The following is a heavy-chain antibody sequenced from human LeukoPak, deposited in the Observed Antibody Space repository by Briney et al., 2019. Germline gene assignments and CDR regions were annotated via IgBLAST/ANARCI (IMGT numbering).Heavy chain of an antibody. V-gene: IGHV4-59*01. CDR1: GGSIRSYY. Sequence: SETLSLTCTVSGGSIRSYYWSWIRQPPGKGLEWIGYIYYSGSTNYNPSLKSRVTISVDTSKNQFSLKLSSVTAADTAVYYCARVLRGTFGGVIVIPPYFDYWGQGTLVTVSS. CDR2: IYYSGST. J-gene: IGHJ4*02. CDR3: ARVLRGTFGGVIVIPPYFDY. D-gene: IGHD3-16*02.